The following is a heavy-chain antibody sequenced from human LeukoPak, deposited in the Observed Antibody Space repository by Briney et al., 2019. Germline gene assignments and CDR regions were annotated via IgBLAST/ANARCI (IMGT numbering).Heavy chain of an antibody. CDR1: GVTLSNYA. CDR3: ATDYGDYEPIDY. Sequence: PGGSLRLSCTATGVTLSNYAMHWVRRPPGRGLEWVAVISFDGTNKYYGDSVEGRSSVSRDNSKNTLYLQMNSLRPDDTAMYYCATDYGDYEPIDYWGQGPLVTVSS. CDR2: ISFDGTNK. V-gene: IGHV3-30*04. D-gene: IGHD4-17*01. J-gene: IGHJ4*02.